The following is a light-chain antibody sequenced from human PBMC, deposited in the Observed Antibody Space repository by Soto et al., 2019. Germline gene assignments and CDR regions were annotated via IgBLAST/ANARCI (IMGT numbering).Light chain of an antibody. Sequence: ENVLTLSPGTLSVSPGERATLSCRASQSVSSNFLAWYQQKPGQAPRLLIYGASNRATGIPDKFNGSGSGTDFTLTISRLEPEDFAMYYCQQYGSSPRTFGQGTKVDI. V-gene: IGKV3-20*01. CDR1: QSVSSNF. J-gene: IGKJ1*01. CDR2: GAS. CDR3: QQYGSSPRT.